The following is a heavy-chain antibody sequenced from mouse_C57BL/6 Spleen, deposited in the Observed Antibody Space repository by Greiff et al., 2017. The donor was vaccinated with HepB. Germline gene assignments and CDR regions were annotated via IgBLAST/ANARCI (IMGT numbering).Heavy chain of an antibody. D-gene: IGHD1-1*01. V-gene: IGHV1-82*01. CDR2: IYPGDGDT. CDR1: GYAFSSSW. J-gene: IGHJ2*01. CDR3: ARWGDSITTVESLDY. Sequence: QVQLKESGPELVKPGASVKISCKASGYAFSSSWMNWVKQRPGKGLEWIGRIYPGDGDTNYNGKFKGKATLTADKSSSTAYMQLSSLTSEDSAVYFCARWGDSITTVESLDYWGQGTTLTVSS.